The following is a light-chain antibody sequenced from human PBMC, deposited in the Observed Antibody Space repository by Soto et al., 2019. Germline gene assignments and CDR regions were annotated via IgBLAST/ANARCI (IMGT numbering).Light chain of an antibody. CDR1: STNIGAGYD. CDR3: QSYDSSLSGWV. J-gene: IGLJ3*02. CDR2: GNS. Sequence: QAVVTQPPSVSGAPGQRVTISWTGSSTNIGAGYDVHWYQQLPGTAPKLLIYGNSNRPSGVPDRFSGSKSGTSASLAITGLRAEDEADYYCQSYDSSLSGWVFGGGTKLTVL. V-gene: IGLV1-40*01.